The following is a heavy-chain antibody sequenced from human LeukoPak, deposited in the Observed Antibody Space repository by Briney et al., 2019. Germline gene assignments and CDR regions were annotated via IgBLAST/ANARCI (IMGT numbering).Heavy chain of an antibody. J-gene: IGHJ4*02. Sequence: SETLSLTCTVSGGSISSYYWSWIRQPDWKGLEWIGHIYTSGSTNYNPSLKRPVTMSVDTSKNQFSLKLNSVTAADTAVYYCARSAHGGNAGVFDYWGQGTLVTVSS. D-gene: IGHD4-23*01. CDR3: ARSAHGGNAGVFDY. V-gene: IGHV4-4*07. CDR1: GGSISSYY. CDR2: IYTSGST.